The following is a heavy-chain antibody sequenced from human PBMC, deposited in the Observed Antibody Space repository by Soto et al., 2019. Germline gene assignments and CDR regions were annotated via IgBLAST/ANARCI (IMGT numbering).Heavy chain of an antibody. CDR3: ARGSTGLLDY. D-gene: IGHD2-15*01. V-gene: IGHV4-4*02. CDR2: IYNSGGT. CDR1: SGFISRSKW. J-gene: IGHJ4*02. Sequence: QVQLQESGPGLVKPSGTLSLTCVVSSGFISRSKWWSGVRQPPGQGLEWIGEIYNSGGTNYSPALESRVTLSLDKSNIQFSLNLSSVTAADTAMYYCARGSTGLLDYWGQGTLVTVSS.